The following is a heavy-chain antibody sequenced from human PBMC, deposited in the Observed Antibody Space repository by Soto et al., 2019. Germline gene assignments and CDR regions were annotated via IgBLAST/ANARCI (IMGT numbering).Heavy chain of an antibody. CDR1: GGCMSSYY. D-gene: IGHD3-10*01. CDR3: ARARSDYNQYYYYYYGMDI. Sequence: PXGTLELPFTVSGGCMSSYYVSWIRQSPVKGLKWIGYIYNSGSTNYNPSLKSRVTISADTSKNQFSLKVTSVTAADTAVYYCARARSDYNQYYYYYYGMDIWGQGTTVTVYS. J-gene: IGHJ6*02. V-gene: IGHV4-59*01. CDR2: IYNSGST.